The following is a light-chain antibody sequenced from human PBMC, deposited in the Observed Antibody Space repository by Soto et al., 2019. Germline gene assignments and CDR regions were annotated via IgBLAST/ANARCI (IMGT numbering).Light chain of an antibody. CDR3: QHYGTSHKVT. Sequence: EIVLTQSPGTLSLSPGERATLSCRASESVSSSYLAWYQQKPGQATRLLMHGASSRANGIPDRFSGSGSGTDFTLTISSVEPEDFAVYYCQHYGTSHKVTFGQGTRLEIK. J-gene: IGKJ5*01. V-gene: IGKV3-20*01. CDR1: ESVSSSY. CDR2: GAS.